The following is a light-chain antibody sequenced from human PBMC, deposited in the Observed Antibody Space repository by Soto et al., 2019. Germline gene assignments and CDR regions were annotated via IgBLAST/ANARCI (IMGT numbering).Light chain of an antibody. J-gene: IGLJ2*01. CDR1: SSDVGGYNY. CDR2: EVT. CDR3: SSFAGGGNPVL. Sequence: QSALTQPPSASGSLGQSVTISCTGTSSDVGGYNYVSWHQQHPGKAPKVMIYEVTERPPGVPDRCSGSKSGNTASLTVSGLQAEDEADYYCSSFAGGGNPVLLGGGTKLTVL. V-gene: IGLV2-8*01.